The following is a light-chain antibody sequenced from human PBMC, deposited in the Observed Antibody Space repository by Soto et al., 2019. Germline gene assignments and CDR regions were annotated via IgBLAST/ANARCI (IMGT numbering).Light chain of an antibody. Sequence: QSVLTQPASVSGSPGQSITISCTGTSSDVGSYNLVSWYQQHPGKAPKLMIYEGSKRPSGVSNRFSGSKSGNTASLTISGLQAEDEADYYGCSYAGSSTSYVVFGGGTKLTVL. V-gene: IGLV2-23*01. CDR2: EGS. CDR3: CSYAGSSTSYVV. J-gene: IGLJ2*01. CDR1: SSDVGSYNL.